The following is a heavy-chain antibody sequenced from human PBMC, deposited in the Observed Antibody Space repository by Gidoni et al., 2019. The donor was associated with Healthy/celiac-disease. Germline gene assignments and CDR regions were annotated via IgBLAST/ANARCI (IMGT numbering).Heavy chain of an antibody. CDR3: TTEEQWLVPNAFDI. V-gene: IGHV3-15*01. J-gene: IGHJ3*02. Sequence: EVQLLDSGGGLVTPGGSIRLSCAASGFTFSNAWMIWVRQAPGKGLEWVGRIKSKTDGGTTDYAAPVKGRFTISRDDSKNTLYLQMNSLKTEDTAVYYCTTEEQWLVPNAFDIWGQGTMVTVSS. D-gene: IGHD6-19*01. CDR1: GFTFSNAW. CDR2: IKSKTDGGTT.